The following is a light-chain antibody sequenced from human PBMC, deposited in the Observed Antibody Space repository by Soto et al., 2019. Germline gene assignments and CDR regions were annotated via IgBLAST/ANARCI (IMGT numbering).Light chain of an antibody. CDR2: GAS. V-gene: IGKV3-20*01. CDR1: QSISGN. J-gene: IGKJ5*01. CDR3: QQYGSSPSIT. Sequence: EIVMTQSPGTLSVSPGERATLSCRASQSISGNLVWYQQKPGQAPRLLVYGASSRATGIPDRFSGSGFGTDFTLTISRLEPEDFAVYYCQQYGSSPSITFGQGTRLEIK.